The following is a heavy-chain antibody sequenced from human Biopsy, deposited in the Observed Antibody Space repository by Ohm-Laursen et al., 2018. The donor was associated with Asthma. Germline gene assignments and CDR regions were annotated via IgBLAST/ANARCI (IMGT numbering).Heavy chain of an antibody. CDR1: GVSVGTRGYS. CDR3: ARIYDYWSGHYGFDP. CDR2: LYHSGTT. Sequence: TLSLTCAVSGVSVGTRGYSWTWIRQTPGRGLECIGYLYHSGTTYYNPSLRSRVAILEDKSRNQFSLNLKSVTAADTAVYYCARIYDYWSGHYGFDPWGQGTLVTVPS. V-gene: IGHV4-30-2*01. J-gene: IGHJ5*02. D-gene: IGHD3-3*01.